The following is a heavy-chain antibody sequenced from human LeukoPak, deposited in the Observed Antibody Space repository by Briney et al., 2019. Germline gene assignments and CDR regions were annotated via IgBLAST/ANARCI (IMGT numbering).Heavy chain of an antibody. CDR1: GGSFSGYY. V-gene: IGHV4-34*01. J-gene: IGHJ4*02. Sequence: PSETLSLTCAVYGGSFSGYYWSWIRQPPGKGLEGIGEINHGGSTNYNPSLKSRGNISGDTSKNQFSLKLSSVTAADTAVYYGARVILRYFDWLPKGGSTFDYWGQGTLVTVSS. D-gene: IGHD3-9*01. CDR3: ARVILRYFDWLPKGGSTFDY. CDR2: INHGGST.